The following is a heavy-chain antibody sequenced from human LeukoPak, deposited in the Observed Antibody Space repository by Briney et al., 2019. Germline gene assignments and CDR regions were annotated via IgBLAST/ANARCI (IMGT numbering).Heavy chain of an antibody. CDR1: GYTFTSYG. V-gene: IGHV1-18*01. D-gene: IGHD3-22*01. Sequence: SVKVSCKASGYTFTSYGISWVRQAPGQGLEWMGWISAYNGNTNYAQKLQGRVTMTTDTSTSTAYMELRSLRSDDTAVYYCARVCYDSSGYYCFDYWGQGTLVTVSS. CDR2: ISAYNGNT. CDR3: ARVCYDSSGYYCFDY. J-gene: IGHJ4*02.